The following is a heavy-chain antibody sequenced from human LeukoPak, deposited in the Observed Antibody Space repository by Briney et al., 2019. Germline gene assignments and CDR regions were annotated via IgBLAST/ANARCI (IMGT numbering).Heavy chain of an antibody. CDR1: GGSFSGYY. V-gene: IGHV4-34*01. J-gene: IGHJ5*02. Sequence: KPSETLSLTCAVYGGSFSGYYWSWIRQPPGKGLEWIGEINHSGSTNYNPSLKSRVTISVDTSKNQFSLKLSSVTAADTAVYYCARGLQWLPHNWFDPWGQGTLVTVSS. CDR3: ARGLQWLPHNWFDP. D-gene: IGHD6-19*01. CDR2: INHSGST.